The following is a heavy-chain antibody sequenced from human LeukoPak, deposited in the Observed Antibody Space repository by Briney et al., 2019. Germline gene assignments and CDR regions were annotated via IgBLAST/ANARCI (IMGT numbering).Heavy chain of an antibody. D-gene: IGHD3-10*01. V-gene: IGHV3-48*03. CDR1: LFTFSSYE. CDR2: ISSSGGTI. Sequence: PGGSLRLSCAASLFTFSSYEMNWVRQAPGKGLECVSYISSSGGTISYADSVKGRFTISRDNAKNALYLQMTSLRAEDTANYYCARRGNWFDPWGQGTLVTVSS. CDR3: ARRGNWFDP. J-gene: IGHJ5*02.